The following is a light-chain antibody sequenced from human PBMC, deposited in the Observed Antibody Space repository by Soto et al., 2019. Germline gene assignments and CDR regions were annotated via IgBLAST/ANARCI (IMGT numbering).Light chain of an antibody. Sequence: DIQLTQSPSFLSASIGDSVTITCRASQGISSYLAWYQQKPGRAPKLLIYAASTLQSGVPSRFSGSGSGTEFTLTISSLQPEDFATYYCQHLNSYPPTFGPGTKVDIK. CDR1: QGISSY. J-gene: IGKJ3*01. CDR3: QHLNSYPPT. V-gene: IGKV1-9*01. CDR2: AAS.